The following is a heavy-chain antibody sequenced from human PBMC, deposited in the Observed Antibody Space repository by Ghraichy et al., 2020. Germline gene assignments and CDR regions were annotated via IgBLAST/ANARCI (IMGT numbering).Heavy chain of an antibody. J-gene: IGHJ4*02. V-gene: IGHV4-39*01. CDR2: IYHSGST. CDR1: GGSISSSNYY. CDR3: ARRVAVAGQGFFDY. D-gene: IGHD6-19*01. Sequence: SETLSLTCTVSGGSISSSNYYWGWIRQPPGKGLEWIGNIYHSGSTYYNPSLKSRVTISVDTSKNQFSLKLSSVTAADTAVYYCARRVAVAGQGFFDYWGQGTLVTVSS.